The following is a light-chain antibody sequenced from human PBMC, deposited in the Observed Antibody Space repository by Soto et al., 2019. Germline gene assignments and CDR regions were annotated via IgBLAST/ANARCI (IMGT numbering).Light chain of an antibody. CDR1: KLGDKY. CDR2: QDN. CDR3: QAWDSSTVV. V-gene: IGLV3-1*01. J-gene: IGLJ2*01. Sequence: YELTQPPSVSVSPGQTASITCSGDKLGDKYACWYQQKPGQSPVLVIYQDNKRPSGIPERFSGSNSGNTATLTISGTQAMDEADYYCQAWDSSTVVFGGGTKLTVL.